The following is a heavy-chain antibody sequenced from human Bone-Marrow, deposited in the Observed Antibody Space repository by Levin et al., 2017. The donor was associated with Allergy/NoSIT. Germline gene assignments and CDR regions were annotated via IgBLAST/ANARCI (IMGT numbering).Heavy chain of an antibody. D-gene: IGHD1/OR15-1a*01. CDR1: GFTFGHYD. CDR2: IGTAGDT. J-gene: IGHJ5*02. Sequence: GGSLRLSCVASGFTFGHYDMHWVRQVPGKGLDWVSTIGTAGDTYYPQSVKGRFTISRDNARNSLFLQMNSLRAGDTAVYYCARAGGHWYNGGFDPWGQGTLVTVSS. CDR3: ARAGGHWYNGGFDP. V-gene: IGHV3-13*01.